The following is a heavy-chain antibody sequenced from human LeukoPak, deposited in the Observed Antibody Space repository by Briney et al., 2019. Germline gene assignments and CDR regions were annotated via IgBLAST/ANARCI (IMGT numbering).Heavy chain of an antibody. CDR3: AKDRDSSSWFDY. J-gene: IGHJ4*02. CDR2: ISGSGGGT. Sequence: GGSLRLSCAASGFTFSSYAMSWVRQATGKGLEWVSAISGSGGGTYYADSVKGRFTISRDNSKNTLYLQMNSLRAEDTAVYYCAKDRDSSSWFDYWGQGTLVTVSS. CDR1: GFTFSSYA. D-gene: IGHD6-13*01. V-gene: IGHV3-23*01.